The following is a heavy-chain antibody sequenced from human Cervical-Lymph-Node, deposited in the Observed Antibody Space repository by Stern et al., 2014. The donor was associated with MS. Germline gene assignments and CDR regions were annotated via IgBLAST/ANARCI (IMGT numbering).Heavy chain of an antibody. V-gene: IGHV3-33*01. CDR3: ARDDRTSWYGGMPH. CDR2: SWSDGTKE. J-gene: IGHJ4*02. CDR1: GFTFSGYG. Sequence: VQLVESGGGAVQPGRSLRLSCATSGFTFSGYGMYWVRQAPGKGLEWVALSWSDGTKEDYADSVKGRFTISRDNSKNTLYLQMTSLRAEDTAVYYCARDDRTSWYGGMPHWGQGTLVTVSS. D-gene: IGHD6-13*01.